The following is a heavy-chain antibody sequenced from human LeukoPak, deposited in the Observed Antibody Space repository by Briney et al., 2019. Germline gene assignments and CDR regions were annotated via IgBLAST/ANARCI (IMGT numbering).Heavy chain of an antibody. CDR3: AKSHSVEQRGYFDY. CDR2: IANSGGST. Sequence: PGGSLRLSCAASGFTFTTYAMSWVRQAPGKGLEWVSTIANSGGSTYYADSVKGRFTNSRDNSKNTLYLQMNSLRAEDMAVYYCAKSHSVEQRGYFDYWGQGTLVTVSS. CDR1: GFTFTTYA. V-gene: IGHV3-23*01. J-gene: IGHJ4*02. D-gene: IGHD1/OR15-1a*01.